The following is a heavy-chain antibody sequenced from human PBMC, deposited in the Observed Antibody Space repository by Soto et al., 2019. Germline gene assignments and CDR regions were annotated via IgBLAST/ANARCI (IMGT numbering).Heavy chain of an antibody. D-gene: IGHD3-10*01. CDR3: CRDKSYGSVRLGMDV. Sequence: PGGSLRLSCTASGINSDGFTFGDSAINWFRQTPGKGLQWVGFIRATVYGATTEYATSVKGRFTISRDDVKSTAYLQMNSLKTEDTAVYFCCRDKSYGSVRLGMDVWGQGTTVTVSS. CDR2: IRATVYGATT. J-gene: IGHJ6*02. V-gene: IGHV3-49*03. CDR1: GINSDGFTFGDSA.